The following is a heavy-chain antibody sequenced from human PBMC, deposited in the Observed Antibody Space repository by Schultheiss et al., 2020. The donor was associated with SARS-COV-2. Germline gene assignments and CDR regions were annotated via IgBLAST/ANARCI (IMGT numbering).Heavy chain of an antibody. CDR2: ISSSGSTI. V-gene: IGHV3-48*03. CDR1: GFTFSSYE. J-gene: IGHJ6*02. D-gene: IGHD3-3*01. CDR3: ARITRYLYYYYGMDV. Sequence: GESLKISCAASGFTFSSYEMNWVRQAPGKGLEWVSYISSSGSTIYYADSVKGRFTISRDNAKNSLYLQMNSLRAEDTAVYYCARITRYLYYYYGMDVWGQGTTVTVSS.